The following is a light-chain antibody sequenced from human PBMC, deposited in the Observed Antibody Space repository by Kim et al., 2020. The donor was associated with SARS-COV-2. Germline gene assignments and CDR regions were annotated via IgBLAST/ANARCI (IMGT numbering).Light chain of an antibody. CDR2: EDN. CDR1: SGSIASNY. Sequence: TVNISCTRSSGSIASNYVQWYQQRPGRAPTTVIYEDNQRPSGVKDRFSGSIDSSSNSASLTISGLKTEDEADYYCQSYDSSNYVVFGGGTQLTVL. J-gene: IGLJ2*01. V-gene: IGLV6-57*03. CDR3: QSYDSSNYVV.